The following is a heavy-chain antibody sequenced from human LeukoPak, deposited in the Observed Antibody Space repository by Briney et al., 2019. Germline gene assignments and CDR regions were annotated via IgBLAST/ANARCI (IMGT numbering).Heavy chain of an antibody. V-gene: IGHV1-18*01. CDR1: GYTFTSYG. CDR3: ARDVPCSGGSCRYSFYYYYGMDV. J-gene: IGHJ6*02. CDR2: ISAYNGNP. D-gene: IGHD2-15*01. Sequence: GASVKVSCKASGYTFTSYGISWVRQAPGQGLEWMGWISAYNGNPNYAQKLQGRVTMTTDTSTSTAYMELRSLRSDDTAVYYCARDVPCSGGSCRYSFYYYYGMDVWGQGTTVTVSS.